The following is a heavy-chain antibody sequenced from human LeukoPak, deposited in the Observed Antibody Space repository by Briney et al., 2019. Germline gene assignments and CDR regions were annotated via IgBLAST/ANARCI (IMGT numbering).Heavy chain of an antibody. Sequence: SQTLSLTCTVSGGSISSGGYYWSWIRQHPGKGLEWIGYIYYSGSTYYNPPLKSRVTISVDTSKNQFSLKLSSVTAADTAVYYCASLGYCSGGSCSRPPPPYSRFDYWGQGTLVTVSS. CDR2: IYYSGST. J-gene: IGHJ4*02. CDR3: ASLGYCSGGSCSRPPPPYSRFDY. V-gene: IGHV4-31*03. CDR1: GGSISSGGYY. D-gene: IGHD2-15*01.